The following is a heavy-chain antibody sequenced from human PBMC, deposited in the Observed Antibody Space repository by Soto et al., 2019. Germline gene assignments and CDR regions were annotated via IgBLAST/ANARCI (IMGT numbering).Heavy chain of an antibody. CDR3: ARDPSRIAAAGTSYYYMDV. J-gene: IGHJ6*03. V-gene: IGHV3-66*01. Sequence: QLGGSLRLSCAASGFTVSSNYMSWVRQAPGKGLEWVSVIYSGGSTYYADSVRGRFTISRDNSKNTLYLQMNSLRAEDTAVYYCARDPSRIAAAGTSYYYMDVWGKGTTVTVSS. CDR1: GFTVSSNY. CDR2: IYSGGST. D-gene: IGHD6-13*01.